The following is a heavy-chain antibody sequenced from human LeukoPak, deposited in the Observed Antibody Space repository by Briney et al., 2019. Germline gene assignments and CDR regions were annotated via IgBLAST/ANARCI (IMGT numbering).Heavy chain of an antibody. CDR1: GFTFNTYA. J-gene: IGHJ4*02. V-gene: IGHV3-23*01. Sequence: PGGSLRLSCAASGFTFNTYALSWVRQAPGKGLEWVSAISGSGGTTYYADSVKGRFTISRDNSKNTLYLQMSSLRAEDTAEYYCAKDPYRVVRGVMAEIDYWGQGTLVTVSS. CDR2: ISGSGGTT. CDR3: AKDPYRVVRGVMAEIDY. D-gene: IGHD3-10*01.